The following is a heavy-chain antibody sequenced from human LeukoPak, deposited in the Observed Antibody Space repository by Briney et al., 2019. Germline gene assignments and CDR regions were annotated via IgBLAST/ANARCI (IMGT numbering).Heavy chain of an antibody. D-gene: IGHD1-14*01. J-gene: IGHJ4*02. Sequence: GGSLRLSCAASGFTFNNYAMSWVRQAPGKGLEWVANIRKDGSDKYYVDSVKGRFTISRDNAKNSLYLQMNSLRAEDTAVYYCATDPAGIGSESYWGQGTRVTVSS. CDR1: GFTFNNYA. CDR2: IRKDGSDK. V-gene: IGHV3-7*01. CDR3: ATDPAGIGSESY.